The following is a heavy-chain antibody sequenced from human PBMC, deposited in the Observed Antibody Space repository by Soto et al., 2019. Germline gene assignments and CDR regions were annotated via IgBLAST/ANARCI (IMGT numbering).Heavy chain of an antibody. CDR1: GFTFSSYW. CDR3: ARAQQYNYGQG. Sequence: GGSLRLSCAASGFTFSSYWMHWVRQAPGKGLVWVSRINSDGSRTIYADSVKGRFTISRDNAKNTLYLQMNRLRAEDTAVYYCARAQQYNYGQGWGQGTLVTVSS. J-gene: IGHJ4*02. V-gene: IGHV3-74*01. CDR2: INSDGSRT. D-gene: IGHD5-18*01.